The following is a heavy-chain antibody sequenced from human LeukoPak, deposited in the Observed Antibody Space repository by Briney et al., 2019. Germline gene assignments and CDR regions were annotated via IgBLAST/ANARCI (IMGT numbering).Heavy chain of an antibody. J-gene: IGHJ4*02. V-gene: IGHV3-7*04. D-gene: IGHD5-24*01. CDR1: GFTLSYYW. CDR2: IMQDGSEK. CDR3: ARHSAGYTTFFDY. Sequence: GGSLRLSCAASGFTLSYYWMTWVRRAPGKGLEWVANIMQDGSEKYYVDSVKGRFTISRDNAKNSLFLQMNSLRAEDTAVYYCARHSAGYTTFFDYWGQGTLVTVSS.